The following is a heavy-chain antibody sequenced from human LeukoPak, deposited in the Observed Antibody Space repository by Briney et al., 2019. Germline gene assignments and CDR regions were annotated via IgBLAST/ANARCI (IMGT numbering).Heavy chain of an antibody. D-gene: IGHD5-12*01. V-gene: IGHV3-7*01. CDR1: GFTFSSYW. CDR2: IKQDGSEK. CDR3: ARDDSGYDSYYFDY. Sequence: GSLRLSCAASGFTFSSYWMSWVRQAPGKGLEWVANIKQDGSEKYYVDSVKGRFTISRDNAKNSLYLQMNSLRAEDTAVYYCARDDSGYDSYYFDYWGQGTLVTVSS. J-gene: IGHJ4*02.